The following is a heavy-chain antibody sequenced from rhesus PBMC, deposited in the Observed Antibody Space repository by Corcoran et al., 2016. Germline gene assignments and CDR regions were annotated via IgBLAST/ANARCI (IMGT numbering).Heavy chain of an antibody. Sequence: EVQLVESGGGLAKPGGSLRLSCAASGFTFISYWMNWVRQAPGKGLEWVSAINSGGGRTYYADSVKGRFTISRDNLKNTRSLQMNSLRAEDTAVYYCAKDPDGSSYVLGYFDYWGQGVLVTVSS. V-gene: IGHV3S25*01. CDR1: GFTFISYW. CDR3: AKDPDGSSYVLGYFDY. D-gene: IGHD4-29*01. J-gene: IGHJ4*01. CDR2: INSGGGRT.